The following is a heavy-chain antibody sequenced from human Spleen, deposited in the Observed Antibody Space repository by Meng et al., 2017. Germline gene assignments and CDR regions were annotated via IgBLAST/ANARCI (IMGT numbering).Heavy chain of an antibody. CDR3: GKGNSNYFH. CDR2: ISGSGGST. Sequence: VQLVESGGGLVKPGGSLRLSCTASGFTFSSNDMSWVRQAPGKGLEWVSGISGSGGSTYYVDSVRGRFTISRDNSKNTVYLQMNNLRAEDTAIYYCGKGNSNYFHWGQGTLVTSPQ. J-gene: IGHJ4*02. CDR1: GFTFSSND. D-gene: IGHD4-11*01. V-gene: IGHV3-23*04.